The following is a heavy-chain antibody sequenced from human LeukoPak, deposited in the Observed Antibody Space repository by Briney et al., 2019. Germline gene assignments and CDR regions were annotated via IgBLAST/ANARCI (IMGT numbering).Heavy chain of an antibody. CDR3: AYGNTIFGVVIHF. CDR2: IIPIFGTA. D-gene: IGHD3-3*01. CDR1: GGTFSSYA. J-gene: IGHJ4*02. V-gene: IGHV1-69*13. Sequence: LWASVKVSCKASGGTFSSYAISWVRQAPGQGLEWMGGIIPIFGTANYAQKFQGRVTITADESTSTAYMELSSLRSEDTAVYYCAYGNTIFGVVIHFWGQGTLVTVSS.